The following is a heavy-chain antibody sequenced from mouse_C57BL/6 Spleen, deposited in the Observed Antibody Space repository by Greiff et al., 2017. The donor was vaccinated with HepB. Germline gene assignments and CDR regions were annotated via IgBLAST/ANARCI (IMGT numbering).Heavy chain of an antibody. CDR3: ARRDDYDGVPFAY. Sequence: QVQLQQPGAELVKPGASVKLSCKASGYTFTSYWMHWVKQRPGQGLEWIGMIHPNSGSTNYNEKFKSKATLTVDKSSSTAYMQLSSLTSEDSAVYYCARRDDYDGVPFAYWGQGTLVTVSA. CDR2: IHPNSGST. D-gene: IGHD2-4*01. V-gene: IGHV1-64*01. J-gene: IGHJ3*01. CDR1: GYTFTSYW.